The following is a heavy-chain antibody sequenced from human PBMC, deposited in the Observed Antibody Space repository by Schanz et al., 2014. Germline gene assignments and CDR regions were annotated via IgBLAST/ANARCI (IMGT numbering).Heavy chain of an antibody. J-gene: IGHJ3*01. CDR1: GFTFSDYY. Sequence: VQLLESGGGLVQPGRSLRLSCAASGFTFSDYYMSWIRQAPGKGLEWVSYISNSGTTIYYADSVKGRFTISRDNAKNSLYLQMNSLRVEDTAVYYCARGREVVAKIFDVWGQGTMVTVSS. CDR3: ARGREVVAKIFDV. CDR2: ISNSGTTI. D-gene: IGHD3-22*01. V-gene: IGHV3-11*01.